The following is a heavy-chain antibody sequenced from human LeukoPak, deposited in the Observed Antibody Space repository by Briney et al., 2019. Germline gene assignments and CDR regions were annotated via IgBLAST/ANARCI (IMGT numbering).Heavy chain of an antibody. D-gene: IGHD2-2*01. Sequence: GGSLRLSCSASGFTFSDYYMSSLRQAPGKGLEWLDRVKAKSNGGTTDYAAPVKGIFSISRDDSTNTLYLQMNSLKTEDTAVYYCAADTPAPLAQIDYWGQGALGTVSS. V-gene: IGHV3-15*01. CDR3: AADTPAPLAQIDY. J-gene: IGHJ4*02. CDR1: GFTFSDYY. CDR2: VKAKSNGGTT.